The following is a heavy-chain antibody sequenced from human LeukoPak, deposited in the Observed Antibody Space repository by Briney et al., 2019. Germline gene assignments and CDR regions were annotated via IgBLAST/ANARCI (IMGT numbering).Heavy chain of an antibody. D-gene: IGHD3-3*01. Sequence: GGSLRLSCAASGFTFSSYAMSWVRQAPGKGLEWVSAISGSGGSTYYADSVKGRFTISRDNSKNTLYLQMNSLRAEDTAVYYCANNFAHDFWSGLGYWGQGTLVTVSS. CDR3: ANNFAHDFWSGLGY. V-gene: IGHV3-23*01. CDR1: GFTFSSYA. CDR2: ISGSGGST. J-gene: IGHJ4*02.